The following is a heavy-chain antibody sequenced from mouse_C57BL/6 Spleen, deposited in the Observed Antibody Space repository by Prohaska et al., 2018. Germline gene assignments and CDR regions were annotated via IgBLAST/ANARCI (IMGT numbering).Heavy chain of an antibody. J-gene: IGHJ4*01. Sequence: EVRLVESGGGLVKPGGSLKLSCAASGFTFSSYAMSWVRQTPEKRLEWVATISDGGSYTYYPDNVKGRFTISRDNAKNNLYLQMSHLKSEDTAMYYCAREEGDYWGQGTSVTVSS. V-gene: IGHV5-4*01. CDR1: GFTFSSYA. CDR2: ISDGGSYT. CDR3: AREEGDY.